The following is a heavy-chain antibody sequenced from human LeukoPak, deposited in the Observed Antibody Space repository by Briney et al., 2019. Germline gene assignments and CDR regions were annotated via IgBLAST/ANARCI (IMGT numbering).Heavy chain of an antibody. Sequence: SETLSLTCTVSGYSLSSGYYWTWIRQPAGKGLEWIGRIYTSGSTNYNPSLKSRVTMSVDTSKNQSSLKLSSVTAEDTAVYYCARSKLAAAGVFSCNYWGQGTLVTVSS. D-gene: IGHD6-13*01. CDR2: IYTSGST. J-gene: IGHJ4*02. CDR3: ARSKLAAAGVFSCNY. CDR1: GYSLSSGYY. V-gene: IGHV4-4*07.